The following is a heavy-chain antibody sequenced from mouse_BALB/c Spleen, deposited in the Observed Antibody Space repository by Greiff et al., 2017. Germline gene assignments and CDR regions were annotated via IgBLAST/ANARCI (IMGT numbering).Heavy chain of an antibody. CDR3: ARGGWYFDV. J-gene: IGHJ1*01. CDR2: IAPGSGST. CDR1: GYTFTSYW. V-gene: IGHV1S41*01. Sequence: DLVKPGASVKLSCKASGYTFTSYWINWIKQRPGQGLEWIGRIAPGSGSTYYNEMFKGKATLTVDTSSSTAYIQLSSLSSEDSAVYCCARGGWYFDVWGAGTTVTVSS.